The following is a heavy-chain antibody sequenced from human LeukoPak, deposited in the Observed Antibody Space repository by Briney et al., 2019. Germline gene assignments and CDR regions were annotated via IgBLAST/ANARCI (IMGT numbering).Heavy chain of an antibody. CDR2: IYYSGST. V-gene: IGHV4-59*01. CDR1: GGSISSYY. J-gene: IGHJ4*02. CDR3: ARCVRHDYFDY. Sequence: SETLSLTCTVSGGSISSYYWSWIRQPPGKGLEWIGYIYYSGSTNYNPSLKSRVTISVDTSKNQFSLKLSSVSAADTAVYYCARCVRHDYFDYWGQGTLVTVSS. D-gene: IGHD2-8*01.